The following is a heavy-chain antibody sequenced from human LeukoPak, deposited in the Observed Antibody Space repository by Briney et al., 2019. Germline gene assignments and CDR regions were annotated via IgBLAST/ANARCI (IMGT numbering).Heavy chain of an antibody. D-gene: IGHD6-19*01. CDR3: AREGGNGWYSGWFDP. V-gene: IGHV3-7*01. CDR2: IKKDGSEK. Sequence: GGSLRLSCAADGFTFRKHWMSWVRQAPGKGLEWVANIKKDGSEKKYVDSVKGRFTISRDNADNLLFLQMNSLRAEDTAIYYCAREGGNGWYSGWFDPWGQGTLVTVSS. CDR1: GFTFRKHW. J-gene: IGHJ5*02.